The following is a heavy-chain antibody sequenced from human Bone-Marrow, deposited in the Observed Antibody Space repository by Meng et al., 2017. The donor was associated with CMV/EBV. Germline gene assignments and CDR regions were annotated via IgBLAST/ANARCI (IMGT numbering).Heavy chain of an antibody. D-gene: IGHD3-22*01. CDR1: GFTVSSNY. CDR2: IYSGGST. V-gene: IGHV3-53*01. J-gene: IGHJ4*02. CDR3: ASYDSSGLHFDY. Sequence: GESLKISCAASGFTVSSNYMSWVRQAPGKGLEWVSVIYSGGSTYYADSVKGRFTISRDNPKNTLYLQMNSLRAEDTAVYYCASYDSSGLHFDYWGQGTLVTVSS.